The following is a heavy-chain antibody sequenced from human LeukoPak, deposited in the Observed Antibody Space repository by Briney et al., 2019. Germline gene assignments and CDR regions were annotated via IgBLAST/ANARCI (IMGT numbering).Heavy chain of an antibody. V-gene: IGHV4-30-4*01. J-gene: IGHJ4*02. Sequence: SQTLSLTCTVSGASISSGGYYWHWIRQPPGKGLEWIGYIYYSRSTSYSQYLKSRLTISVDTSKNQFSLKLSSVTAADTAVYYCARDGYNSGYFDYWGQGTLVTVSS. CDR2: IYYSRST. D-gene: IGHD5-24*01. CDR3: ARDGYNSGYFDY. CDR1: GASISSGGYY.